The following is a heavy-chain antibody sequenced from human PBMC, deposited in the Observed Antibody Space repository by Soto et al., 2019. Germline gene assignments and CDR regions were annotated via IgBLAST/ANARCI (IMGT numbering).Heavy chain of an antibody. CDR2: ISSNGGST. CDR3: VFSRERVGARNFYYYGMDV. D-gene: IGHD1-26*01. V-gene: IGHV3-64D*06. CDR1: GFTFSSYA. Sequence: PGGSLRLSCPASGFTFSSYAMHWVRQAPGKGLEYVSAISSNGGSTYYADSVKGRFTISRDNSKNTLYLQMSSLRAEDTAVYYCVFSRERVGARNFYYYGMDVWGQGTTVTVYS. J-gene: IGHJ6*02.